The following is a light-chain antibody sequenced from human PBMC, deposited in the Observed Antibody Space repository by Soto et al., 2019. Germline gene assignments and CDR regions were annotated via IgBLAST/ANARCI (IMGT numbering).Light chain of an antibody. V-gene: IGKV3-15*01. CDR1: QSVSSN. CDR3: QQYNNWPLFT. CDR2: DAS. Sequence: IVLTQSPATLSVSPGDRATLFCRASQSVSSNLAWYQQTPGQAPRLLIYDASTRATGIPARFSGSGSGIEFTLTISSLQSEDVAVYYCQQYNNWPLFTFGPGTKVDIK. J-gene: IGKJ3*01.